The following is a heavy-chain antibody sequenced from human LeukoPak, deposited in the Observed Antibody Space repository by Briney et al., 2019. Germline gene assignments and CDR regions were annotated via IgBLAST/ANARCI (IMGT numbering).Heavy chain of an antibody. CDR3: AKESSRSFDY. V-gene: IGHV3-23*01. D-gene: IGHD6-6*01. J-gene: IGHJ4*02. CDR1: GFTVGSYA. CDR2: ISNSGGST. Sequence: GGSLRLSYAPSGFTVGSYAMEWVRQAPGKGLEWVSGISNSGGSTYYADSVKGRFTISRDNSKNTLYLQMNSLRAENTAVYYWAKESSRSFDYWGQGTLVTVSS.